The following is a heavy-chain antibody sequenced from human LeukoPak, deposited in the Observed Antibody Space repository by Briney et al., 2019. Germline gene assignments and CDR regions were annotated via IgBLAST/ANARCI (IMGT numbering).Heavy chain of an antibody. D-gene: IGHD3-9*01. J-gene: IGHJ3*02. V-gene: IGHV4-39*01. CDR1: GGSISSSSYY. Sequence: ETLSLTCTVSGGSISSSSYYWGWIRQPPGKGLEWIGSIYYSGSTYYNPSLKSRVTISVDTSKNQFSLKLSSVTAADTAVYYCASSDYDILTGYEKRAFDIWGQGTMVTVSS. CDR2: IYYSGST. CDR3: ASSDYDILTGYEKRAFDI.